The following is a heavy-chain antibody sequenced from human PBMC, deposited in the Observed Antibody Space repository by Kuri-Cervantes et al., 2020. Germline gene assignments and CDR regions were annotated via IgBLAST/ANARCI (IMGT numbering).Heavy chain of an antibody. J-gene: IGHJ4*02. CDR3: YSSSWDDY. CDR1: GGTFTNSP. CDR2: IIPMFQTA. V-gene: IGHV1-69*13. Sequence: SVKVSCKASGGTFTNSPFIWVRQAPGQGLEWVGGIIPMFQTAHYAQKFQGRVTITADESTNTTYMDLNSLRSEDTAVYYCYSSSWDDYWGQGTLVTVSS. D-gene: IGHD6-13*01.